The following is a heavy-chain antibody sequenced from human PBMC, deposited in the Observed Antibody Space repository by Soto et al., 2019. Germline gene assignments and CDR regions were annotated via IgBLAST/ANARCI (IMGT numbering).Heavy chain of an antibody. CDR1: GGSITDGNYY. V-gene: IGHV4-30-4*01. J-gene: IGHJ5*01. CDR3: ASHDGHSGSLIGS. CDR2: LYHGEST. Sequence: PSETLSLTCTVSGGSITDGNYYWSWIRQSPGKGLEWIGHLYHGESTYTNPSLKSRPTISVDTSKNQFSLKLSSVTAADTAVYYCASHDGHSGSLIGSWGQGTLVTVSS. D-gene: IGHD1-26*01.